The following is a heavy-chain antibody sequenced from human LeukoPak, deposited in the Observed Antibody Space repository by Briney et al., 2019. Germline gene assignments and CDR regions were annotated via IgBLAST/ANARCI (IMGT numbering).Heavy chain of an antibody. V-gene: IGHV3-7*03. Sequence: GGSLRLSCAASGFTFSSYWMSWVRQAPGKGLEWVANIKQDGSEKYYVDSVKGRFTISRDNAKNSLYLQMNSLRAEDTAVYYCARERGKLAGRIQLRLGAFDMWGQGTMVTVSS. CDR1: GFTFSSYW. J-gene: IGHJ3*02. D-gene: IGHD5-18*01. CDR3: ARERGKLAGRIQLRLGAFDM. CDR2: IKQDGSEK.